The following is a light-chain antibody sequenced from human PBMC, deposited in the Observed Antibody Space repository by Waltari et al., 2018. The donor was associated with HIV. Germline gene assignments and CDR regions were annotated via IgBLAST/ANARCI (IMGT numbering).Light chain of an antibody. CDR3: CSCATPNARV. Sequence: QSALTQPASVSGSPGQSSSISCTGTSSDVGSCKFVSWYQQQPGKAPKLLIYEGTRRPSGVSKRCSASKSGNTASPTISGLQAEDEADYYCCSCATPNARVFGGGTTLTVL. CDR1: SSDVGSCKF. J-gene: IGLJ3*02. V-gene: IGLV2-23*01. CDR2: EGT.